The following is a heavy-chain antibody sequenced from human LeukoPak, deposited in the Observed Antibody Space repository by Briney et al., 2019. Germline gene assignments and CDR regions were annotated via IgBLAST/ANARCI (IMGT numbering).Heavy chain of an antibody. CDR3: ANEAHRHLDLHN. CDR1: GFPFSDYA. D-gene: IGHD5-24*01. CDR2: SIASDGDT. J-gene: IGHJ4*02. Sequence: GGSLRLSCAASGFPFSDYAMSWVRQAPGKGLEWVSSIASDGDTFYADAVKGRSTISRDISENTLHLQMNSLRADDTALYFCANEAHRHLDLHNWGQGTLVTVSA. V-gene: IGHV3-23*01.